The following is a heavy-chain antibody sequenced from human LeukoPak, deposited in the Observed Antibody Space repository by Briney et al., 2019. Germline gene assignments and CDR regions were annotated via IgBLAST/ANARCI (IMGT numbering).Heavy chain of an antibody. J-gene: IGHJ3*01. V-gene: IGHV4-59*01. CDR1: GGSIDSYY. CDR3: ARGMVTTAVGAFDV. D-gene: IGHD4-17*01. CDR2: IYYTGTT. Sequence: SETLSLTCTVSGGSIDSYYWSWIRQPPGKGLEWIGYIYYTGTTNNNPSLKSRITMSVDTSRNQFSLNLKSVAAADTAVYYCARGMVTTAVGAFDVWGQGTMVTVSS.